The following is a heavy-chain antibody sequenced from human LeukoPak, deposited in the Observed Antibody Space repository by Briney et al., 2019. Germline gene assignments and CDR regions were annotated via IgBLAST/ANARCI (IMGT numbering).Heavy chain of an antibody. J-gene: IGHJ4*02. CDR3: ARGSSWYAAGAVDY. CDR2: IYTSGST. Sequence: SETLSLTCTVSGGSISSYYWSWIRQPAGKGLEWIGRIYTSGSTNYNPFLKSRVTMSVDTSKNQFSLKLSSVTAADTAVYYCARGSSWYAAGAVDYWGQGTLVTVSS. CDR1: GGSISSYY. D-gene: IGHD6-13*01. V-gene: IGHV4-4*07.